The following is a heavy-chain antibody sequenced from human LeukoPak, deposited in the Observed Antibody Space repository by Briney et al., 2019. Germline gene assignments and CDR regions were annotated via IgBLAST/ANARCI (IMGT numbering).Heavy chain of an antibody. CDR3: ARDGGSYYPYFDYYYMDV. D-gene: IGHD1-26*01. V-gene: IGHV3-20*04. CDR2: IILDVGST. J-gene: IGHJ6*03. Sequence: GRSQRLVCAPAGFTFDDSCTRWVRHAPRGGSGWDFGIILDVGSTGYAECGKGRFTIARDNAKKSLYLQMNSLRAEDTGVYYCARDGGSYYPYFDYYYMDVWGKGTTVTVSS. CDR1: GFTFDDSC.